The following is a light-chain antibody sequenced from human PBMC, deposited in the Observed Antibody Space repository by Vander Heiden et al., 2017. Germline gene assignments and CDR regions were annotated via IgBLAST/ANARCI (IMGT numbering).Light chain of an antibody. CDR1: QSLLHSDGHRY. V-gene: IGKV2D-29*02. J-gene: IGKJ4*01. CDR2: EVS. Sequence: TVMTQTPLPPFVTSGQAASTSCTSSQSLLHSDGHRYLDWYLQKPGHSPQLLIYEVSNRFSGVPGRFSGSGSGTDFTLKISRVQAEDVGIYYCFQNTQFPPTFGGGTKVDI. CDR3: FQNTQFPPT.